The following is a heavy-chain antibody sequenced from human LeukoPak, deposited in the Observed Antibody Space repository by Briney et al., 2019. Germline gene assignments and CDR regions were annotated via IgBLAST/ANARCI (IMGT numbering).Heavy chain of an antibody. CDR1: GFTFSSYA. J-gene: IGHJ4*02. D-gene: IGHD2-15*01. CDR3: ARDRLVVAATPLDY. Sequence: GGSLRLSCAASGFTFSSYAMSWVRQAPGKGLEWVSVIYSDGSTYYTDSVKGRFTISRDNAENTLYLQMNSLRAEDTAVYYCARDRLVVAATPLDYWGQGTLVTVSS. V-gene: IGHV3-53*01. CDR2: IYSDGST.